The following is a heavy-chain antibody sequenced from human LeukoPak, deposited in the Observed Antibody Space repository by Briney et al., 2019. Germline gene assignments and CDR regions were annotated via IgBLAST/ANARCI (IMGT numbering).Heavy chain of an antibody. CDR3: ARDLVTIFGVVTRAYYFDY. D-gene: IGHD3-3*01. CDR1: GFTFSDYY. V-gene: IGHV3-11*04. J-gene: IGHJ4*02. CDR2: ISNSGSTI. Sequence: RSGGSLRLSCAASGFTFSDYYMSWIRQAPGKGLEWVSYISNSGSTIYYADSVKGRFTISRDNAKNSLYLQMNSLRAEDTAVYYCARDLVTIFGVVTRAYYFDYWGQGTLVTVSS.